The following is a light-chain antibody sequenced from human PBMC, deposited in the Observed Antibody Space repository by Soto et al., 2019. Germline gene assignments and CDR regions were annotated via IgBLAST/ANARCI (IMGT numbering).Light chain of an antibody. CDR2: SND. Sequence: QSVLTQPPSASGTPGQRVTISCSGSRSNIGTYTVNWYQHLPGTAPKLLIFSNDQRPSGVPDRFSGSKSGTSASLAISGLRSEEGADYYCAAWDPGLHGLFGGGTKVPVL. CDR1: RSNIGTYT. V-gene: IGLV1-44*01. J-gene: IGLJ2*01. CDR3: AAWDPGLHGL.